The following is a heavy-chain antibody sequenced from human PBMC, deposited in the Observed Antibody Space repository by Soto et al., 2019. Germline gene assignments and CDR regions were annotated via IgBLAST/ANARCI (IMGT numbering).Heavy chain of an antibody. Sequence: SETLSVTCTVSGGSISSYYWSWIRQPPGKGLEWIGSIDYSGKTYKNPSLKSRVSASVDLSQNQFSLNLRSVTAADTAVYFCARDLSSGYDYYYFDYWGQGT. D-gene: IGHD3-22*01. CDR2: IDYSGKT. CDR3: ARDLSSGYDYYYFDY. V-gene: IGHV4-59*04. CDR1: GGSISSYY. J-gene: IGHJ4*02.